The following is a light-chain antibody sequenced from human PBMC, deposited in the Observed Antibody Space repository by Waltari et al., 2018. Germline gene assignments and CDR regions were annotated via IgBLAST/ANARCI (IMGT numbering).Light chain of an antibody. Sequence: SVLTQPPSTSGTPGQRVTISCSGRSPNIGSNYVYWSQHLPGTAPKLLIYKNNQRPSGVPDRFSGSRSGTSASLAISGLRSEDEADYFCAVWDDSLSGFVLFGGGTKLTV. V-gene: IGLV1-47*01. CDR1: SPNIGSNY. J-gene: IGLJ2*01. CDR3: AVWDDSLSGFVL. CDR2: KNN.